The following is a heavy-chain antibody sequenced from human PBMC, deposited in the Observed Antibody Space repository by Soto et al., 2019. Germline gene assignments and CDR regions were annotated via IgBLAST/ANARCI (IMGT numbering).Heavy chain of an antibody. CDR3: ARVERGTATTVVDAFDI. V-gene: IGHV4-34*01. D-gene: IGHD1-1*01. CDR1: GGSANSGNYY. J-gene: IGHJ3*02. Sequence: QVQLQQWGAGLLKPSETLSLTCAVFGGSANSGNYYWSWIRQPPGKGLEWIGEMSHSGGTHFNPSLKSRVTISVDTSKNPFSLKMSSVTAADTALYYCARVERGTATTVVDAFDIWGPGTMVTVSS. CDR2: MSHSGGT.